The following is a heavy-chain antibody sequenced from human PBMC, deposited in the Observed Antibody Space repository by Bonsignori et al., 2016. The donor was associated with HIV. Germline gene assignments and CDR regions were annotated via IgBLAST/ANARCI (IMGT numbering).Heavy chain of an antibody. D-gene: IGHD4-17*01. CDR1: GFSVSRNH. J-gene: IGHJ6*02. V-gene: IGHV3-53*02. Sequence: EVQLVETGGGLIQPGGSLRLSCAASGFSVSRNHMTWVRQAPGKGLEWVSIISTGNSTYYVDSVKGRFTLSRDNSKNTLYLQMNSLRPEDTAVYYCARDRGKSDYGYYYGMDVWGQGTTVTVSS. CDR3: ARDRGKSDYGYYYGMDV. CDR2: ISTGNST.